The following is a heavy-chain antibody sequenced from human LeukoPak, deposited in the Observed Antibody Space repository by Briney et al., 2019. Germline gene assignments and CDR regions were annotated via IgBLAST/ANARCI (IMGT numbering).Heavy chain of an antibody. V-gene: IGHV3-23*01. CDR1: GFTFSSYA. Sequence: GGSLRLSCAASGFTFSSYAMTWVRQAPGKGLEWVSSTSGTGEFTHYADSVKGRFTISRDNSKNTVYLQMNSLRAEDTAVYYCAKGEQLVREGWFDPWGQGTLVTVSS. CDR3: AKGEQLVREGWFDP. J-gene: IGHJ5*02. CDR2: TSGTGEFT. D-gene: IGHD6-6*01.